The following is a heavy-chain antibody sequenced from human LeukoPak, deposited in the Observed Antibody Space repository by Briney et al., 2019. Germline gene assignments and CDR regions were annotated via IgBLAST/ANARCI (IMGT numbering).Heavy chain of an antibody. V-gene: IGHV3-7*03. J-gene: IGHJ3*02. D-gene: IGHD3-22*01. Sequence: HPGGSLRLSCAASGFTFSSYWMSWVRQAPGKGLEWVANIKQDGSEKYYVDSVKGRFTISRDNSKNTLYLQMNSLRAEDTAVYYCASLGGYYDSSGYDPHDAFDIWGQGTMVTVSS. CDR2: IKQDGSEK. CDR3: ASLGGYYDSSGYDPHDAFDI. CDR1: GFTFSSYW.